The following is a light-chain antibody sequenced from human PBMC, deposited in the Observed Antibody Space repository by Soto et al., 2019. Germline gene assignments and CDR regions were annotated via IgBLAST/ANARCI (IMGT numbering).Light chain of an antibody. V-gene: IGKV1-39*01. CDR2: DTS. CDR1: QNFISY. Sequence: DIQMTQSPSSLSASVGDRVTITCRASQNFISYLNWYQQKPGKAPKLLISDTSSVQSGVPSRFSGGGSGTEFTLTITSLQPEDFAIYYCQQSHTFGGGTRVEIK. J-gene: IGKJ4*01. CDR3: QQSHT.